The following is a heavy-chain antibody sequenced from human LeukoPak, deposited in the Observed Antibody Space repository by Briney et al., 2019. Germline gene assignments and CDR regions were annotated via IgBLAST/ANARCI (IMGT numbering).Heavy chain of an antibody. J-gene: IGHJ4*02. Sequence: GGSLRLSCTASGFTFSSYAMSWVRQAPGKGLEWVPAISGSGGSTYYADSVKGRFTISRDNSKNTLYLQMNSLRAEDTAVYYCAKDCYYDSSGYSLWGQGTLVTVSS. D-gene: IGHD3-22*01. CDR1: GFTFSSYA. CDR3: AKDCYYDSSGYSL. CDR2: ISGSGGST. V-gene: IGHV3-23*01.